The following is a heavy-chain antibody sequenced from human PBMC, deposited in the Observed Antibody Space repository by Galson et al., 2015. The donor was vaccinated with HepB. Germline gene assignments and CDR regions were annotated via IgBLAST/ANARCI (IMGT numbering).Heavy chain of an antibody. CDR2: IYYSGST. V-gene: IGHV4-39*01. D-gene: IGHD3-22*01. J-gene: IGHJ4*02. Sequence: SETLSLTCTVSGGSISSSSYYWGWIRQPPGKGLEWIGSIYYSGSTYYNPSLKSRVTISVDTSKNQFSLKLSSVTAADTAVYYCARLRNYYDSSGAFDYWGQGTLVTVSS. CDR1: GGSISSSSYY. CDR3: ARLRNYYDSSGAFDY.